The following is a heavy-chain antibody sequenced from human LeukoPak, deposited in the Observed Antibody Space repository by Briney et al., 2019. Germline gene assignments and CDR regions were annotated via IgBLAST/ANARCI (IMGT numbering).Heavy chain of an antibody. J-gene: IGHJ4*02. CDR3: ASLPGGIVVVPAAIKDY. V-gene: IGHV3-33*01. D-gene: IGHD2-2*02. CDR2: IWVDGSQK. CDR1: GFTFNWHG. Sequence: PGTSLRLSCAASGFTFNWHGFHWVRQAPGKGLEWVGVIWVDGSQKYYAESVKGRFTISRDNSKNTLYLQMNSLRAEDTAVYYCASLPGGIVVVPAAIKDYWGQGTLVTVSS.